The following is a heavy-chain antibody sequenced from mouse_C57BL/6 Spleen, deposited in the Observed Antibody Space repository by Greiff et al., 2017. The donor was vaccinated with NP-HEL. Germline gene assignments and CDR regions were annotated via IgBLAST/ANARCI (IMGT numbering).Heavy chain of an antibody. CDR3: ASIYYYGSSYPWFAY. CDR1: GFSLTSYA. J-gene: IGHJ3*01. D-gene: IGHD1-1*01. Sequence: QVQLKESGPGLVAPSQSLSITCTVSGFSLTSYAISWVRQPPGKGLEWLGGIWTGGGTNYNSALKSRLSISKDNSKSQVFLKMNSLQTDDTARYYCASIYYYGSSYPWFAYWGQGTLVTVSA. CDR2: IWTGGGT. V-gene: IGHV2-9-1*01.